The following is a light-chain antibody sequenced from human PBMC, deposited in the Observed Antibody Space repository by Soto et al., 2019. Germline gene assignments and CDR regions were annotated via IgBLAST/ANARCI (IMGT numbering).Light chain of an antibody. CDR2: GAS. Sequence: EIVMTQSPATLSVSPGERATLSCRPSQSVSSNLAWYHQKPGQAPRLLIYGASTRATGIPARFSGNGSGAEFTLTISSLQSEDFAVYDCQQYNNWPPPITFGQGTRLEIE. J-gene: IGKJ5*01. CDR1: QSVSSN. CDR3: QQYNNWPPPIT. V-gene: IGKV3-15*01.